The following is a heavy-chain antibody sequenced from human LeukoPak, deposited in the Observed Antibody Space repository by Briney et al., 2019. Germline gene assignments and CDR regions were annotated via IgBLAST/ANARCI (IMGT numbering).Heavy chain of an antibody. CDR1: GFTFSIYA. Sequence: GGSLRLSCAASGFTFSIYAMHWVRQAPGKGLGWVAIISYDGSNKYYADSVKGRFTISRDNSKDTLYLQMNSLRAEDTAVYYCARAGYSENQLLWGSAFDIWGQGTMVTVSS. D-gene: IGHD2-2*01. CDR3: ARAGYSENQLLWGSAFDI. V-gene: IGHV3-30-3*01. J-gene: IGHJ3*02. CDR2: ISYDGSNK.